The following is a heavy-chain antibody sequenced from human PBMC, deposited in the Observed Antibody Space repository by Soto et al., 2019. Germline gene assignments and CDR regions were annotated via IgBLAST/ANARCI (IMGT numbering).Heavy chain of an antibody. D-gene: IGHD3-10*01. V-gene: IGHV4-59*01. CDR1: GGSISNYY. Sequence: QVQLQESGPGLVKPSETLSLTCTVSGGSISNYYWSWIRQPPGKGLEWIGYIYYSGSPNYNPSLTSRGTISVDTSKNQFSLKRSSVTAADTAVYYCARSLVMPGRWFAPWGQGTLVTVSS. J-gene: IGHJ5*02. CDR2: IYYSGSP. CDR3: ARSLVMPGRWFAP.